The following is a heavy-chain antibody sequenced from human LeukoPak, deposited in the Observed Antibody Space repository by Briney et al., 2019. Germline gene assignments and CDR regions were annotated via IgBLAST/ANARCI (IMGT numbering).Heavy chain of an antibody. J-gene: IGHJ5*02. D-gene: IGHD3-22*01. CDR1: GGTFSSYT. CDR2: IIPLFGTA. CDR3: ARKVPNDSSGYYYRGQFDP. V-gene: IGHV1-69*06. Sequence: SVKVSCKASGGTFSSYTISWVRQAPGQGLEWMGGIIPLFGTANYAQKFQGRVTITADKSTSTAYMELSSLRPEDTAVYYCARKVPNDSSGYYYRGQFDPWGQGTLVTVSS.